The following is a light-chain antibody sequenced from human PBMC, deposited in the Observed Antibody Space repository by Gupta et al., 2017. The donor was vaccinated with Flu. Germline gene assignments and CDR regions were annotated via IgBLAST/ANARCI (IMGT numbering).Light chain of an antibody. J-gene: IGKJ1*01. CDR1: HSLVYSDGNTY. V-gene: IGKV2-30*01. CDR3: MQGAHWPWT. Sequence: DAVMSQSPLSLPVALGQPASISCRSSHSLVYSDGNTYLHWFQQRPGQSPRRLMYLVSRRVSGVPDRFSGSGSGTDFTLKISRVEAEDVGIYFCMQGAHWPWTLGQGTRVDIK. CDR2: LVS.